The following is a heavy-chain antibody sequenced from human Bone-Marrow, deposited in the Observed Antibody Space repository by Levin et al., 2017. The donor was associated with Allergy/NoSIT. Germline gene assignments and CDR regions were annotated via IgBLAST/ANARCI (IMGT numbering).Heavy chain of an antibody. D-gene: IGHD1-26*01. CDR3: TKSLFEWDLPRPFDY. Sequence: AGGSLRLSCAASGFTFTNYAMNWVRQAPGRGLEWVSTINAGGGTTYYADSVRGRFTVSRDNSKNTVYLQMNGLTVEDTAIYYCTKSLFEWDLPRPFDYWGQGTLVTVSS. J-gene: IGHJ4*02. V-gene: IGHV3-23*01. CDR1: GFTFTNYA. CDR2: INAGGGTT.